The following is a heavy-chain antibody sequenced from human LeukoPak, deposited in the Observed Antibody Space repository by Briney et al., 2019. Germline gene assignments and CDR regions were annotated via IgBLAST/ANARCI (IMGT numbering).Heavy chain of an antibody. J-gene: IGHJ6*04. D-gene: IGHD3-10*01. V-gene: IGHV3-23*01. CDR2: ISGSGGRT. CDR3: TKDQGLLWFGELNV. Sequence: GGSLRLSCAASGFTFSGHAMSWVRQAPGKGLEWVSAISGSGGRTYYADSVKGRFTSSRDNSKNMVSLQMNSLRAEDTAVYYCTKDQGLLWFGELNVWGKGATVTVSS. CDR1: GFTFSGHA.